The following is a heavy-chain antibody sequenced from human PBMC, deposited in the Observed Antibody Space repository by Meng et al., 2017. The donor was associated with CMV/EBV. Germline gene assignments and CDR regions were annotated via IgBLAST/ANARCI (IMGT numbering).Heavy chain of an antibody. Sequence: GGSLRLPCAAPGFTFSSYWMHWVRQAPGKGLVWVSRINSDGSSTSYADSVKGRFTISRDNAKNTLYLQMNSLRAEDTAVYYCARSIAARQRWFDPWGQGTLVTVSS. CDR1: GFTFSSYW. J-gene: IGHJ5*02. CDR2: INSDGSST. V-gene: IGHV3-74*01. D-gene: IGHD6-6*01. CDR3: ARSIAARQRWFDP.